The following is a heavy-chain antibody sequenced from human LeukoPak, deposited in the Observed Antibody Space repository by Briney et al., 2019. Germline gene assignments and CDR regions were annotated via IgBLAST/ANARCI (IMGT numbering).Heavy chain of an antibody. CDR1: AFTFSSYD. D-gene: IGHD4-17*01. CDR3: ARDRLNGDYAFDY. V-gene: IGHV3-21*01. Sequence: PGGSLRLSCAASAFTFSSYDMNWVRQAPGKGLEWVSSISSYSSYIYYADSVKGRFTISRDNAKNSLYLQMNSLRAEDTAVYYCARDRLNGDYAFDYWGQGALVTVSS. CDR2: ISSYSSYI. J-gene: IGHJ4*02.